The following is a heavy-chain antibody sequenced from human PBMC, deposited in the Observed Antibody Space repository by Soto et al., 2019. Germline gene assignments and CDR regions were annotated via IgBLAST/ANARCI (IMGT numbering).Heavy chain of an antibody. Sequence: PSETLSLTCTVSGGSISSSSYYWGWIRQPPGKGLEWIGSIYYSGSTYYNPSLKSRVTISVDTSKNQFSLKLSSVTAADTAVYYCARHKSAMALDYWGQGTLLTVSS. CDR2: IYYSGST. CDR3: ARHKSAMALDY. J-gene: IGHJ4*02. CDR1: GGSISSSSYY. V-gene: IGHV4-39*01. D-gene: IGHD5-18*01.